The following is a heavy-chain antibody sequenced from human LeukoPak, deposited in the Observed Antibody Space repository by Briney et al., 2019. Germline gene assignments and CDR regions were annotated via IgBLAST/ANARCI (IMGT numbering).Heavy chain of an antibody. CDR1: GFTFSSYA. CDR3: AKGKRGNRARSITMIVVVITTSFDY. D-gene: IGHD3-22*01. Sequence: QSGGSLRLSCAASGFTFSSYAMSWVRQAPGKGLEWVSAIRGSGGSTYYADSVKGRFTISRDNSKNTLYLQMNSLRAEDTAVYYCAKGKRGNRARSITMIVVVITTSFDYWGQGTLVTVSS. J-gene: IGHJ4*02. CDR2: IRGSGGST. V-gene: IGHV3-23*01.